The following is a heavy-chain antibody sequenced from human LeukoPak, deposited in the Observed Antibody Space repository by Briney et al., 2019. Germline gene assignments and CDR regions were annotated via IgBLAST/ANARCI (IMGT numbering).Heavy chain of an antibody. CDR2: ISGGGGST. J-gene: IGHJ4*02. D-gene: IGHD5-24*01. CDR1: GFTFSSYA. CDR3: AKGRWLQLYYFDY. V-gene: IGHV3-23*01. Sequence: PGGSLRLSCAASGFTFSSYAMNWVRQAPGKGLEWVSAISGGGGSTYYVDSVKGRFTISRDNSKNTLYLQMNSLGAEDTAVYYCAKGRWLQLYYFDYWGQGTLVTVSS.